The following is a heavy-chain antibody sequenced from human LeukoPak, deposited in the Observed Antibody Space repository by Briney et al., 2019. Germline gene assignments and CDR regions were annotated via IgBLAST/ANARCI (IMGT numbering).Heavy chain of an antibody. CDR2: ISYDGSNK. J-gene: IGHJ4*02. Sequence: GGSLRLSCAASGFTFSSYGMHWVRQAPGKGLEWVAVISYDGSNKYYADSVKGRFTISRDNSKNTLYLQMNSLRAEDTAVYYCARDHYLSAAGTRPPADYWGQGTLVTVSS. D-gene: IGHD6-13*01. CDR1: GFTFSSYG. V-gene: IGHV3-30*03. CDR3: ARDHYLSAAGTRPPADY.